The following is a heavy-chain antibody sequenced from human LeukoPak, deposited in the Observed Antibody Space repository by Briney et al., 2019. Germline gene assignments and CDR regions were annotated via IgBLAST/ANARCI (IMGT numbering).Heavy chain of an antibody. CDR3: ARDAGNSGYDLLDY. J-gene: IGHJ4*02. CDR2: IKQDGSEK. CDR1: GFTLSIYW. V-gene: IGHV3-7*01. D-gene: IGHD6-25*01. Sequence: GGSLRLSCAASGFTLSIYWMTWVRQAPGKGLEWLANIKQDGSEKNYVDSAKGRFTISRDNAKNSLYLQMDSLRAEDTAVYYCARDAGNSGYDLLDYWGQGTLVTVS.